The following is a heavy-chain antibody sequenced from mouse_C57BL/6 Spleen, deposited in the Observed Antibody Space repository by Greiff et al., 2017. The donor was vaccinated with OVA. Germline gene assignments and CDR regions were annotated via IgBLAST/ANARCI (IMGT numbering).Heavy chain of an antibody. Sequence: VQLQQSGAELAKPGASVKLSCKASGYTFTSYWMHWVKQRPGQGLEWIGYINPSSGYTKYNQKFKDKATLTADKSSSTAYMQLSSLTYEDSAVYDCARDYYGSSYSFDVWGTGTTVTVSS. V-gene: IGHV1-7*01. CDR2: INPSSGYT. J-gene: IGHJ1*03. CDR1: GYTFTSYW. CDR3: ARDYYGSSYSFDV. D-gene: IGHD1-1*01.